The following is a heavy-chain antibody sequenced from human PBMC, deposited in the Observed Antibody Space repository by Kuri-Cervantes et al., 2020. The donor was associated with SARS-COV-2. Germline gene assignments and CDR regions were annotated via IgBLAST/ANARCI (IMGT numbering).Heavy chain of an antibody. Sequence: SVKVSCKASGGTFSSYAISWVRQAPGQGLEWMGGIIPIFGTANYAQKFQGRVTITADESTSTAYMELSSLRAEDTAVYYCATHLGLYDFWSGYWLGYFDLWGRGTLVTVSS. D-gene: IGHD3-3*01. CDR2: IIPIFGTA. CDR1: GGTFSSYA. J-gene: IGHJ2*01. CDR3: ATHLGLYDFWSGYWLGYFDL. V-gene: IGHV1-69*13.